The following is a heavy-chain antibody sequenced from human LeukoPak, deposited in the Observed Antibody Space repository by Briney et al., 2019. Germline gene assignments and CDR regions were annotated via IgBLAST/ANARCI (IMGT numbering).Heavy chain of an antibody. Sequence: TGGSLRLSCAAPGFTFSSYAMHWVRRAPGKGLEWVAVISYDGSNKYYADSVKGRFTISRDNSKNTLYLQMNSLRAEDTAVYYCARDPRPYYGMDVWGQGNTVTVSS. CDR3: ARDPRPYYGMDV. CDR1: GFTFSSYA. CDR2: ISYDGSNK. V-gene: IGHV3-30-3*01. J-gene: IGHJ6*02.